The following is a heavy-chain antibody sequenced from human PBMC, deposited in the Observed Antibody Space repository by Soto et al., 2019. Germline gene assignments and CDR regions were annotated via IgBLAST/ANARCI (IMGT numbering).Heavy chain of an antibody. CDR3: ARAMPYGDYFAY. J-gene: IGHJ4*02. CDR1: GGTFSSYA. D-gene: IGHD4-17*01. CDR2: IIPIFGTA. Sequence: QVQLVQSGAEVKKPGSSVKVSCKASGGTFSSYAISWVRQAPGQGLEWMGGIIPIFGTANYAQKFQGRVTITADESTSTADRALSSLSAEDSAGYCCARAMPYGDYFAYWGQGTLVTVSS. V-gene: IGHV1-69*12.